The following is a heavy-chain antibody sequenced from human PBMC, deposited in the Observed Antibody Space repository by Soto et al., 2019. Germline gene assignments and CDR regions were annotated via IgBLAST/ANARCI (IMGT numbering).Heavy chain of an antibody. CDR3: ARTLSTYYDFWSGPDAFDI. V-gene: IGHV1-18*01. CDR1: GYTFTSYG. J-gene: IGHJ3*02. Sequence: ASVKVSCKASGYTFTSYGISWVRQAPGQGLEWMGWISAYNGNTNYAQKLQGRVTMTTDTSTSTAYMELRSLRSDDTAVYYCARTLSTYYDFWSGPDAFDIWGQRTMVTVSS. D-gene: IGHD3-3*01. CDR2: ISAYNGNT.